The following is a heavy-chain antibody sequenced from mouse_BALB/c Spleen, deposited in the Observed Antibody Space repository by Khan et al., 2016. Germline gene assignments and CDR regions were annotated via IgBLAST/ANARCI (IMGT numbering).Heavy chain of an antibody. J-gene: IGHJ2*01. CDR1: GYSITSDYA. D-gene: IGHD1-2*01. CDR3: ARTLLRLYYFDY. CDR2: ISYSGST. Sequence: EVQLQESGPGLVKPSQSLSLTCTVTGYSITSDYAWNWIRQFPGNKLEWMGYISYSGSTSYNPSLKSRISITRDTSKNQFFLQLNSVTTECTATYYCARTLLRLYYFDYGGRGTTLTVSS. V-gene: IGHV3-2*02.